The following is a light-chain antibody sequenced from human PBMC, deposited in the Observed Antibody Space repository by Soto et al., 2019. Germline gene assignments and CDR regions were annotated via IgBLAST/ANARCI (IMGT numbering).Light chain of an antibody. J-gene: IGKJ4*01. V-gene: IGKV3-15*01. CDR2: GAS. CDR1: QSVSSSY. Sequence: EIVLTQSPGILSLSPGERATLSCRASQSVSSSYLVWHQQKPGQAPSLLIYGASTRATGTPARFSGSGSGTEFTLTISSLQSEDFAVYYCQQYIRWPLTFGGGTKVDIK. CDR3: QQYIRWPLT.